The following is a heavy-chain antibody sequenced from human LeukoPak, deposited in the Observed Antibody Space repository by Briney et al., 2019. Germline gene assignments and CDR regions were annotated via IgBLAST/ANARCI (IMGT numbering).Heavy chain of an antibody. CDR1: GFXFKNNA. CDR3: ARCTASCYANAFDV. Sequence: GGSLRLSCAASGFXFKNNAMTRVRQAPGKGLEWVSAINGGGDDTEYADSVKGRFTISRANSKNTLFLQMNNLRPEDTAVYYCARCTASCYANAFDVWGQGTLLTVSS. D-gene: IGHD2-2*01. J-gene: IGHJ3*01. V-gene: IGHV3-23*01. CDR2: INGGGDDT.